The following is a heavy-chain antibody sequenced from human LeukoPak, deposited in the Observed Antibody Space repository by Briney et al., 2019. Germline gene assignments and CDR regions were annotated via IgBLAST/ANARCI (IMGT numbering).Heavy chain of an antibody. Sequence: SETLSLTCSVAGDSLNNYYWSWLRQPPGKGLEWIGYIFYTGSTNYNPSLKSRVTISVDTSKNQLSLRLKSVTAADTAVYYCTRLSYCGGDCFSAVFEYWGQGSLVTVSS. J-gene: IGHJ4*02. D-gene: IGHD2-21*02. V-gene: IGHV4-59*01. CDR1: GDSLNNYY. CDR3: TRLSYCGGDCFSAVFEY. CDR2: IFYTGST.